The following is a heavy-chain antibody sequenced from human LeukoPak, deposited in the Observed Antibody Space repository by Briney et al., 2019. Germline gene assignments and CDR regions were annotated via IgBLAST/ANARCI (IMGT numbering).Heavy chain of an antibody. CDR2: INHSGST. D-gene: IGHD3-9*01. V-gene: IGHV4-34*01. Sequence: SETLSLTCAVYGGSFSGYYWIWIRQPPGKGLEWIGEINHSGSTNYNPSLKSRVTISVDTSKNQFSLKLSSVTAADTAVYYCARGCFDWLLSEWFDPWGQGTLVTVSS. CDR1: GGSFSGYY. CDR3: ARGCFDWLLSEWFDP. J-gene: IGHJ5*02.